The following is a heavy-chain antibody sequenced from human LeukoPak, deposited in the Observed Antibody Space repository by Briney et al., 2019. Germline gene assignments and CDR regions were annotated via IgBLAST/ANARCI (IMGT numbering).Heavy chain of an antibody. Sequence: GGSLRLSCAASGFIFSNYGIHWVRQAPGKGLEWVAVIWYDGSTDYSADSAKGRFTISRDDSKNMVYLHMNSLRAEDTAVYYCARDRPRGIVVVNTDAFDIWGQGTMVTVSS. V-gene: IGHV3-33*01. D-gene: IGHD2-21*01. CDR2: IWYDGSTD. J-gene: IGHJ3*02. CDR3: ARDRPRGIVVVNTDAFDI. CDR1: GFIFSNYG.